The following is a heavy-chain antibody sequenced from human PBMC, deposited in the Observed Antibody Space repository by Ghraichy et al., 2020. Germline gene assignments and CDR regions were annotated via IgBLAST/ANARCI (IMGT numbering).Heavy chain of an antibody. CDR1: GYSFTAYS. Sequence: ASVKVSCKASGYSFTAYSVTWVRQAPGQGLEWMGWIGTSRGNTKYAQKYQGRVTMTTDASTSTVYMELRSLRSDDTALYYCAREIRTDWGGDCSHWGQGTLVTVSS. V-gene: IGHV1-18*01. D-gene: IGHD2-21*02. J-gene: IGHJ1*01. CDR3: AREIRTDWGGDCSH. CDR2: IGTSRGNT.